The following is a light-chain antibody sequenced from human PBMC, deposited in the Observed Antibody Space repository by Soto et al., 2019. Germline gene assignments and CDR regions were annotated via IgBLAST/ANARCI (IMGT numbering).Light chain of an antibody. CDR2: EVS. CDR1: SSDVGAYHY. CDR3: SSYAGTNNYV. J-gene: IGLJ1*01. V-gene: IGLV2-8*01. Sequence: QSVLTQPPSASGSPGQSVTISCTGTSSDVGAYHYVSWYQQHPGKAPTLIIYEVSQRPSGVSDRFSGSKSGNTASLTVSGLQADDEADYYCSSYAGTNNYVFGTGTKVTVL.